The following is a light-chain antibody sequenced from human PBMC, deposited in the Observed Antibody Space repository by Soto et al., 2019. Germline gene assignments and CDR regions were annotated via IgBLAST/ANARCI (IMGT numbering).Light chain of an antibody. V-gene: IGLV2-8*01. CDR2: EVS. CDR3: SSYAGGNNLV. CDR1: SSDVGGYNF. J-gene: IGLJ2*01. Sequence: QSVLTQPPSASGSPGPSVTISCTGTSSDVGGYNFVSWYQQHPGKAPKLMIYEVSKRPSGVPDRFSGSKSGNTASLTVSGLQAEDEADYYCSSYAGGNNLVFGGGTKLTVL.